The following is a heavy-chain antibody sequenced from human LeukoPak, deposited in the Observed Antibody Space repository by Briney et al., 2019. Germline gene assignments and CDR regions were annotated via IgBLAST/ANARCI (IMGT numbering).Heavy chain of an antibody. V-gene: IGHV3-23*01. D-gene: IGHD2-21*01. CDR2: ISGSGDAT. CDR1: GFTFTNHA. J-gene: IGHJ4*02. CDR3: AKSDCGSDGCKLLNY. Sequence: HPGGSLRLSCAASGFTFTNHAMSWVRQAPGKGLEWVSAISGSGDATKYADSVKGQFTISRDNFKNTVSLQMINLRAEDTAVYFCAKSDCGSDGCKLLNYWGQGILVTVSS.